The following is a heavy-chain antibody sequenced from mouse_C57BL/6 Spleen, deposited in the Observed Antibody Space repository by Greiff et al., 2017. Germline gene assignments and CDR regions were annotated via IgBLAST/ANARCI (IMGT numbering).Heavy chain of an antibody. CDR2: IHPNSGST. CDR3: ARGIYYDYGPIAY. CDR1: GYTFTSYW. Sequence: VQLQQPGAELVKPGASVKLSCKASGYTFTSYWMHWVKQRPGQGLEWIGMIHPNSGSTNYNEKFKSKATLTVDKSSSTAYMQLSSLTSEDSAVYYCARGIYYDYGPIAYWGQGTLVTVSA. J-gene: IGHJ3*01. V-gene: IGHV1-64*01. D-gene: IGHD2-4*01.